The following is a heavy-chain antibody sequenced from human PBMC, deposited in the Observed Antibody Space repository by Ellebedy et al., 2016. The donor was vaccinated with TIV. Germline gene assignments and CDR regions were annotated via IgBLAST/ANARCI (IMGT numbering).Heavy chain of an antibody. CDR1: GGSIRSYY. J-gene: IGHJ4*02. Sequence: SETLSLTCTVSGGSIRSYYWSWVRQPPGKGLEWIGEIYHSGSTNYNPSLKSRVTISVDKSKNQFSLKLSSVTAADTAVYYCTRGGTSYSDYWGQGTLVTVSS. CDR3: TRGGTSYSDY. D-gene: IGHD1-1*01. CDR2: IYHSGST. V-gene: IGHV4-4*02.